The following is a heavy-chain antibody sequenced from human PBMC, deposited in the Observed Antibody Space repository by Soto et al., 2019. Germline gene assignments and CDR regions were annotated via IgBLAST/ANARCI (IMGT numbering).Heavy chain of an antibody. V-gene: IGHV3-72*01. CDR2: TRNRANSYTT. CDR1: GFTFSDHY. J-gene: IGHJ4*02. Sequence: EVQLVESGGGLVQPGGSLRLSCATSGFTFSDHYMDWVRQAPGKGLEWVGRTRNRANSYTTEYAASVKGRFIISRDDSRNSLHLQMNSLNTEDTALYYCARVAGTYHYDYWGPGTVVTVSS. D-gene: IGHD1-26*01. CDR3: ARVAGTYHYDY.